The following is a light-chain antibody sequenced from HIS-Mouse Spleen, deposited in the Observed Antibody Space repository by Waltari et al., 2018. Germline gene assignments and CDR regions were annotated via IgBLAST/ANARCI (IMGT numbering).Light chain of an antibody. CDR1: SSDVGSYNL. J-gene: IGLJ2*01. Sequence: QSALTQPASVSGSPGQSITISCTGTSSDVGSYNLVSWYQQHPGKAPKRMIYEGSKRPSGVSNRVSGSKSGNTASLTISGLQAEDEADYYCCSYAGSSTYVVFGGGTKLTVL. CDR2: EGS. V-gene: IGLV2-23*01. CDR3: CSYAGSSTYVV.